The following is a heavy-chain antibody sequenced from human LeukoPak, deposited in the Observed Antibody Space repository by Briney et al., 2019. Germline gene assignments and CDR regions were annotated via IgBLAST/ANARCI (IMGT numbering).Heavy chain of an antibody. V-gene: IGHV3-30*02. CDR2: IRYDGSNK. J-gene: IGHJ6*02. Sequence: GGSLRLSCAASGFTFSSYGMHWVRQAPGKGLEWVAFIRYDGSNKYYADSVKGRFTISRDNSKNTLYLQMNSLRAEDTAVYYCARDLGYSSGWHSYGMDVWGQGTTVTVSS. CDR3: ARDLGYSSGWHSYGMDV. CDR1: GFTFSSYG. D-gene: IGHD6-19*01.